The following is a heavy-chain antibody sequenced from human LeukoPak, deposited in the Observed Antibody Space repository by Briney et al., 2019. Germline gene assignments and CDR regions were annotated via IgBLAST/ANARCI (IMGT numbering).Heavy chain of an antibody. CDR1: GFTFSSYA. Sequence: GGSLRLSCAASGFTFSSYAMSWVRQAPGKGLGWVSAISGSGGSTYYADSVKGRFTISRDNSKNTLYLQMNSLRAEDTAVYYCAKGPGNYYDSSGYLYYFDYWGQGTLVTVSS. CDR3: AKGPGNYYDSSGYLYYFDY. CDR2: ISGSGGST. V-gene: IGHV3-23*01. J-gene: IGHJ4*02. D-gene: IGHD3-22*01.